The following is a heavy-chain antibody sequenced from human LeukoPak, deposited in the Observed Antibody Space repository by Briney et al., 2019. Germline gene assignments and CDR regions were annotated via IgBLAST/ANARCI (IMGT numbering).Heavy chain of an antibody. J-gene: IGHJ4*02. CDR3: ASRSSIWSGYQDTLYYFDS. V-gene: IGHV4-59*11. CDR2: IYYSGST. D-gene: IGHD3-3*01. CDR1: GGSINNHY. Sequence: PSETLSPTCTVSGGSINNHYWSWIRQPAGKGLEWIGHIYYSGSTNYNPSLKSRVTISVDTSKNQFSLKLSSVTAADTAVYYCASRSSIWSGYQDTLYYFDSWGQGTLVTVSS.